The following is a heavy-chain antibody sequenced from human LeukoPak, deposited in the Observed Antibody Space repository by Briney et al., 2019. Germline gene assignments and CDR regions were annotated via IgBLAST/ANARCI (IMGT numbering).Heavy chain of an antibody. CDR3: AREQPQLWPIHYYESSGTNGEYDY. CDR2: IKQDGSEK. CDR1: GFTFDDYG. D-gene: IGHD3-22*01. V-gene: IGHV3-7*01. J-gene: IGHJ4*02. Sequence: GGSLRLSCAASGFTFDDYGMSWVRQAPGKGLEWVANIKQDGSEKYYVDSVKGRFTISRDNAKNSLCLQMNSLRAEDTAVYYCAREQPQLWPIHYYESSGTNGEYDYRGQGTIVTVS.